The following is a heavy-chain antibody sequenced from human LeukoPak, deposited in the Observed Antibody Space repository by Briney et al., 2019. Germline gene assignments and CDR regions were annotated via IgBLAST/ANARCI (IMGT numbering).Heavy chain of an antibody. CDR1: VGTFSRYS. CDR2: IIPIFGTA. Sequence: ASVKVSRKASVGTFSRYSISWVRQAPAQGLEWMGGIIPIFGTANYAQKFQGRVTITAEESTGTAYMELSSLRSEDTAVYYCARGSKEVGGEFPYYFDYWGQGTLVTVSS. D-gene: IGHD3-10*01. V-gene: IGHV1-69*13. J-gene: IGHJ4*02. CDR3: ARGSKEVGGEFPYYFDY.